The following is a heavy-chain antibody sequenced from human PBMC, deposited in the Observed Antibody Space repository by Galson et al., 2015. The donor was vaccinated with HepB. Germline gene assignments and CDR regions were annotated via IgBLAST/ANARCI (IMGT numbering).Heavy chain of an antibody. CDR3: ARDLDYGELFDY. V-gene: IGHV3-23*01. CDR1: GFTFNSYS. CDR2: ISGSGGST. J-gene: IGHJ4*02. Sequence: SLRLSCAASGFTFNSYSMNWVRQAPGKGLEWVSEISGSGGSTDYADSVKGRFTISRDNSKNTLYLQMNSLRVEDTAVYFCARDLDYGELFDYWGQGTLVTVSS. D-gene: IGHD4-17*01.